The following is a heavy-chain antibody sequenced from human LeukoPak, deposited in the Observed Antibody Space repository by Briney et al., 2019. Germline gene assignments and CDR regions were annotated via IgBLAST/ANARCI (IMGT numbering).Heavy chain of an antibody. V-gene: IGHV1-69*13. CDR2: IIPILGTT. D-gene: IGHD3-22*01. CDR3: ARDDYYDSSAYRENPFDV. J-gene: IGHJ3*01. Sequence: ASVKVSCKASGDTFSSYAISWLRQAPGQGLEWMGGIIPILGTTNYAQTFQGRVTITADEPTSTLYMELRSLRSEDTAIYYCARDDYYDSSAYRENPFDVWGQGTMVTVSS. CDR1: GDTFSSYA.